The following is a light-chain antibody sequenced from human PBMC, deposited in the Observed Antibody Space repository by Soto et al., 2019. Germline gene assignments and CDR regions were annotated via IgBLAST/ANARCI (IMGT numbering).Light chain of an antibody. Sequence: QSALTQPASVSGSPGQSVTISCTGTSSDVGGYNYVSWYHQHPGKAPKLLIYDVSHRPSVVSNRFSGSKSGNTASLAISGLQAEDEADDYCSSYTSTNTLVIFGGGTKLTVL. CDR2: DVS. CDR3: SSYTSTNTLVI. V-gene: IGLV2-14*03. CDR1: SSDVGGYNY. J-gene: IGLJ2*01.